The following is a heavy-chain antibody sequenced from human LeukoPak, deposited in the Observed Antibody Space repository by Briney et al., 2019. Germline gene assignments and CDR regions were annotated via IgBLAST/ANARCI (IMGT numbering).Heavy chain of an antibody. CDR3: ARGPNSSGYYSHPFDY. CDR2: ISSSSSTI. D-gene: IGHD3-22*01. CDR1: GFTFSSYS. J-gene: IGHJ4*02. Sequence: GGSLRLSCAASGFTFSSYSMNWVRQAPGKGLEWVSYISSSSSTIYYADSVKGRFTISRDNAKNSLYLQMNSLRAEDTAVYYWARGPNSSGYYSHPFDYWGQGTLVTVSS. V-gene: IGHV3-48*01.